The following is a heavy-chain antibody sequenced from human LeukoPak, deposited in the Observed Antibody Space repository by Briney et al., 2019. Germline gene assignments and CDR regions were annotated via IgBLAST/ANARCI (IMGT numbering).Heavy chain of an antibody. J-gene: IGHJ5*02. CDR3: ARDIVVVPAAIGWFDP. CDR1: GYTFTGYY. Sequence: ASVKVSCKASGYTFTGYYMHWVRQAPGQGLEWMGWINPNSGGTNYAQKFQGRVTMTRDTSISTAYMELSRLRSDDTAVYYCARDIVVVPAAIGWFDPRGQGTLVTVSS. V-gene: IGHV1-2*02. CDR2: INPNSGGT. D-gene: IGHD2-2*01.